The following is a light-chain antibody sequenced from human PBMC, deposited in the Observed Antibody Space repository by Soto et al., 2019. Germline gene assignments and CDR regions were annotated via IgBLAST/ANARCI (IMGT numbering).Light chain of an antibody. CDR3: QQYNNWRT. Sequence: EIVLTQSPVTLSLSPGERATLSCRASQSVSNNYLAWYQQKPGQAPRLLIYDASNRATGIPARFSGSGSGTEFTLTISSLQSEDFAVYYCQQYNNWRTFGQGTKVDI. J-gene: IGKJ1*01. V-gene: IGKV3D-15*01. CDR2: DAS. CDR1: QSVSNN.